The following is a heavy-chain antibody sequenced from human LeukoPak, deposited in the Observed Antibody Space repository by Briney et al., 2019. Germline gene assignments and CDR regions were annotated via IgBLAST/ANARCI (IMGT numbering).Heavy chain of an antibody. Sequence: PSETLSLTCAVYGGSFSGYYWSWIRQPPGKGLAWIGEINHSGSTNYNPSLKSRVTISVDTSKNQFSLKLSSVTAADTAVYYCARLYGSGSYHEWFDPWGQGTLVTVSS. V-gene: IGHV4-34*01. CDR3: ARLYGSGSYHEWFDP. CDR2: INHSGST. D-gene: IGHD3-10*01. J-gene: IGHJ5*02. CDR1: GGSFSGYY.